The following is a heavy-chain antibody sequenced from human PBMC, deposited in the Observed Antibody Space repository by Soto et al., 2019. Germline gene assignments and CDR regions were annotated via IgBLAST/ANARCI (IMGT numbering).Heavy chain of an antibody. CDR3: ARGTTLRPYYYYYGMDV. V-gene: IGHV1-69*13. J-gene: IGHJ6*02. Sequence: ASVKVSCKASGGPFSSYAISWVRQAPGQGLEWMGGIIPIFGTANYAQKFQGRVTITADESTSTAYMELSSLRSEDTAVYYCARGTTLRPYYYYYGMDVWGQGTTVTVSS. CDR1: GGPFSSYA. D-gene: IGHD4-4*01. CDR2: IIPIFGTA.